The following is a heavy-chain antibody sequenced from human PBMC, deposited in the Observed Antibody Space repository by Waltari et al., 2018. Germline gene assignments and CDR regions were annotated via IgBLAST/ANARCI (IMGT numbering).Heavy chain of an antibody. Sequence: EVQLVESGGGLVQPGGSLRISCAASELTFSTHWLDWVRQAPGKGLVWVSRMKTDGTSISYADSVRGRFIISRDSAKNTYYLQMSSLRVEDTAVYYCTMNPGYWGQGTAVTVSS. CDR3: TMNPGY. CDR2: MKTDGTSI. CDR1: ELTFSTHW. V-gene: IGHV3-74*01. J-gene: IGHJ4*02.